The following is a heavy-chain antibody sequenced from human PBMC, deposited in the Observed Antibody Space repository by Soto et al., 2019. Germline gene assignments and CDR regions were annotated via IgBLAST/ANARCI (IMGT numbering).Heavy chain of an antibody. Sequence: SVKVSCKASGGTFSSYAISWVRQAPGQGLEWMGGIIPIFGTANYAQKFQGRVTITADKSTSTAYMELSSLGSEDTAVYYCARGSGYYRDAFDIWGQGTMVTVSS. J-gene: IGHJ3*02. V-gene: IGHV1-69*06. CDR1: GGTFSSYA. CDR3: ARGSGYYRDAFDI. CDR2: IIPIFGTA. D-gene: IGHD3-22*01.